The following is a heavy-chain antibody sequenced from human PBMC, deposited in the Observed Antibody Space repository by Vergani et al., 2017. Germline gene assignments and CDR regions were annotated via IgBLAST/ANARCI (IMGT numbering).Heavy chain of an antibody. V-gene: IGHV1-69*04. CDR1: GGTFSVYE. J-gene: IGHJ6*02. CDR2: INPILGVA. Sequence: QVQLVQSGAEVKKAGSSVKVSCRASGGTFSVYEISWVRQAPGQGLEWMGRINPILGVANYAQRFQGRVTITADKSTSTAHMELRSLRSEDTAVYYCARESGGGSGWYGSHYGMDVWGQGTTVTVSS. D-gene: IGHD6-19*01. CDR3: ARESGGGSGWYGSHYGMDV.